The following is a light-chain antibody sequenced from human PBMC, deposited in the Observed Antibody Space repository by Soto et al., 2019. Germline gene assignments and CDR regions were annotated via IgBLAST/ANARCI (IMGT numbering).Light chain of an antibody. CDR1: STDVGGYNY. CDR3: SSYAGSNNRGV. V-gene: IGLV2-8*01. CDR2: EVS. Sequence: QSVLAQLASASGSPGQSVTISCTGTSTDVGGYNYISWYQHEPGKGAKLIIYEVSERPSGVPDRFSGSKSGNTASLTVSGLQAEDEADYYCSSYAGSNNRGVFGSGTKVTVL. J-gene: IGLJ1*01.